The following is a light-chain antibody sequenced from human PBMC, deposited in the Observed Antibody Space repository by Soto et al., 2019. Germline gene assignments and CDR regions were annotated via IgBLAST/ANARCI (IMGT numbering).Light chain of an antibody. CDR1: QGISSY. CDR2: AAS. CDR3: QQINSYPQT. Sequence: DIQLTQSPSFLSASVGDRVTITCRASQGISSYLAWYQQKPGKAPKLLIYAASTLQSGVPSRFSGSGSGTEFTLTISSLQPEDFATYYCQQINSYPQTFGPGTKVDIQ. J-gene: IGKJ3*01. V-gene: IGKV1-9*01.